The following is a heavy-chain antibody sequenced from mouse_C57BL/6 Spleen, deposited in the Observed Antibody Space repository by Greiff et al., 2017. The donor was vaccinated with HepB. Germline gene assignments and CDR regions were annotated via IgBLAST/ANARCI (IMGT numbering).Heavy chain of an antibody. V-gene: IGHV1-50*01. CDR1: GYTFTSYW. D-gene: IGHD2-1*01. CDR3: ARTDGNPSVFDV. Sequence: QVQLQQSGAELVKPGASVKLSCKASGYTFTSYWMQWVKQRPGQGLEWIGEIDPSDSYTNYNQKFKGKATLTVDTSSSTAYMQLSSLKSEDSAVYYCARTDGNPSVFDVWGTGTTVTVSS. J-gene: IGHJ1*03. CDR2: IDPSDSYT.